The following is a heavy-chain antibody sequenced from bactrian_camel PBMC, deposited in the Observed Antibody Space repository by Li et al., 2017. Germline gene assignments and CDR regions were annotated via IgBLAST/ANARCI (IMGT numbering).Heavy chain of an antibody. Sequence: VQLVESGGGLVQPGGSLRLSCAASGFTLSRHGMNWFRQAPGKEREGVAAISTDGGSTYYADSVKGRFTISQDIAKRTVYMQMNSLKPEDTAKYYCAVGKGVGRTYYSDSVRGRFTISRDNAKNMVYLQMERLKSEDTALYYCTTRISECVYYTSSDGCYSHRGQGTQVTVS. D-gene: IGHD2*01. V-gene: IGHV3S40*01. CDR1: GFTLSRHG. J-gene: IGHJ4*01. CDR2: ISTDGGST.